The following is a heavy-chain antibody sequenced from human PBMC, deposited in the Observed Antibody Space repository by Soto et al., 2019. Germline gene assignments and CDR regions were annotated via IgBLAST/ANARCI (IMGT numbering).Heavy chain of an antibody. Sequence: KTSETLSLTGTVLGVSISSISYYWGWIRQPPGKGLEWVGSIYYSGITYYNPSLKSRVTISVDTSKNQFSLKLSSVTAADTAVYYCARTPPEFTIFGVVIISHYFDYWGQGTLVTVSS. CDR2: IYYSGIT. CDR1: GVSISSISYY. V-gene: IGHV4-39*01. D-gene: IGHD3-3*01. CDR3: ARTPPEFTIFGVVIISHYFDY. J-gene: IGHJ4*02.